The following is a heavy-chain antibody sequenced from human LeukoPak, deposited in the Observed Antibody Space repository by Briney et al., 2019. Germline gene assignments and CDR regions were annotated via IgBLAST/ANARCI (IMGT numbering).Heavy chain of an antibody. Sequence: ASVKVSFKASGYIFTGYYLHWARQAPGQGLEWIGRINPNSGGTHYAPKFQGRVTMTRDTSISTAYMELSRLRSDDTAVYYCARGPYVPFPNWYFDLWGRGTLVTVSS. J-gene: IGHJ2*01. CDR3: ARGPYVPFPNWYFDL. CDR2: INPNSGGT. D-gene: IGHD3-10*02. CDR1: GYIFTGYY. V-gene: IGHV1-2*02.